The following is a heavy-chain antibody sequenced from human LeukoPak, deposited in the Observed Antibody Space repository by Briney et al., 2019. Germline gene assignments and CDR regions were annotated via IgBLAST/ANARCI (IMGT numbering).Heavy chain of an antibody. CDR2: IYYSGST. CDR3: ASFPAIAVAGLIDY. CDR1: GGSISSSSYY. Sequence: SETLSLTYTVSGGSISSSSYYWGWIRQPPGKGLEWIGSIYYSGSTYYNPSLKSRVTISVDTSKNQFSLKLSSVTAADTAVYYCASFPAIAVAGLIDYWGQGTLVTVSS. D-gene: IGHD6-19*01. V-gene: IGHV4-39*01. J-gene: IGHJ4*02.